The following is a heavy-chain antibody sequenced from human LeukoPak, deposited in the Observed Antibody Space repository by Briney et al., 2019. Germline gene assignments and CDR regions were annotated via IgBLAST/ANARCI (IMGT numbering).Heavy chain of an antibody. D-gene: IGHD3-22*01. Sequence: PGGSLRLSCAASGFIFSSYAMRWVRQAPGKGLEWVSAIIGSGGSTYYADSVKGRFTISRDNYKNTLYLQMNSLRAEDTAVYYCASLYYYDSSGYSLGSAFDIWGQGTMVTVSS. J-gene: IGHJ3*02. CDR2: IIGSGGST. V-gene: IGHV3-23*01. CDR3: ASLYYYDSSGYSLGSAFDI. CDR1: GFIFSSYA.